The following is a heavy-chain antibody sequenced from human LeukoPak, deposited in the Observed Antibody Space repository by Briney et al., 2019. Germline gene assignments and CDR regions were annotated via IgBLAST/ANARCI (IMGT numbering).Heavy chain of an antibody. CDR1: GFTFSSYW. J-gene: IGHJ4*02. D-gene: IGHD1-26*01. V-gene: IGHV3-74*01. Sequence: GGSLRLSCVASGFTFSSYWMHWVRQDPRKGLVWVSRINGDGRNINYADSVRGRFTISRDNAKNTLYLQMNSLRAEDTAVYYCARRSYLLHFDYWGQGTLVTVSS. CDR2: INGDGRNI. CDR3: ARRSYLLHFDY.